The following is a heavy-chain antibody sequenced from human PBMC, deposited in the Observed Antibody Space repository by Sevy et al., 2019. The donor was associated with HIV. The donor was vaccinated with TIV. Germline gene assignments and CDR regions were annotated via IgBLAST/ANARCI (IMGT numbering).Heavy chain of an antibody. V-gene: IGHV3-21*01. CDR3: ARERKVATYYYYYYMDV. Sequence: WGSLRLSCAASGFTFSSYSMNWVRQAPGKGLEWVSSISSSSSNIYYADSVKGRFTISRDNAKNSLYLQMNSLRAEDTAVYYCARERKVATYYYYYYMDVWGKGTTVTVSS. CDR1: GFTFSSYS. J-gene: IGHJ6*03. D-gene: IGHD5-12*01. CDR2: ISSSSSNI.